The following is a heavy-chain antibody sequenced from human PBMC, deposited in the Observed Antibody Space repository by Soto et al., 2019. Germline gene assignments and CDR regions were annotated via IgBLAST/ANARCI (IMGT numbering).Heavy chain of an antibody. J-gene: IGHJ3*02. CDR1: GFTFSNAW. V-gene: IGHV3-15*07. CDR2: IKSKTDGGTT. D-gene: IGHD6-13*01. CDR3: TTDMPLGSCWPSDAFDI. Sequence: PGGSLRLSCAASGFTFSNAWMNWVRQAPGKGLEWVGRIKSKTDGGTTDYAAPVKGRFTISRDDSKNTLYLQMNSLKTEDTAVYYCTTDMPLGSCWPSDAFDIWGQGTMVTVSS.